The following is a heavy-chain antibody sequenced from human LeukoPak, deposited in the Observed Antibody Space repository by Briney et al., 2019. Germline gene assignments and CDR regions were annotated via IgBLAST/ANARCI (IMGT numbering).Heavy chain of an antibody. D-gene: IGHD4-17*01. Sequence: ASVKVSCKSSGYTFTGYYMHWLRQAPGQGLEWMGRINPNSGGTNYAQKFQGRVTMTRDTSISTVYMELSSLRSDDTAVYYCARDHPRDYGDLPGDYWGQGTLVTVSS. CDR3: ARDHPRDYGDLPGDY. J-gene: IGHJ4*02. V-gene: IGHV1-2*06. CDR2: INPNSGGT. CDR1: GYTFTGYY.